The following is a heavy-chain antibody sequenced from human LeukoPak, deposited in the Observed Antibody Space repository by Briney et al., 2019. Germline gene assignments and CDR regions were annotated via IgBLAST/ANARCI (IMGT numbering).Heavy chain of an antibody. V-gene: IGHV4-59*01. D-gene: IGHD1-1*01. CDR3: ARDFWNEGENWFDP. CDR2: IYYSGST. J-gene: IGHJ5*02. Sequence: SETLSLTCTVSGGSISSYYWSWVRQPPGKGLEWIGYIYYSGSTNYHPSLKSRVTISVDTSKNQFSLKLSSVTAADTAVYYCARDFWNEGENWFDPWGQGTLVTVSS. CDR1: GGSISSYY.